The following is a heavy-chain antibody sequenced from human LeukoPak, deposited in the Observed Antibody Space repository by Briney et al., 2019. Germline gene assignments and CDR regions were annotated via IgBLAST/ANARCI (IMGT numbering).Heavy chain of an antibody. D-gene: IGHD1/OR15-1a*01. J-gene: IGHJ4*02. Sequence: SETLSLTCTVSGGSISSYYWSWIRQPAGKGLEWIGRIYISESTNYNPSLKSRVTMSVDTSKNQFSLKLSSVTAADTAVYYCARVAREHFLEYYFDQWGQGTLVTVSS. CDR1: GGSISSYY. V-gene: IGHV4-4*07. CDR3: ARVAREHFLEYYFDQ. CDR2: IYISEST.